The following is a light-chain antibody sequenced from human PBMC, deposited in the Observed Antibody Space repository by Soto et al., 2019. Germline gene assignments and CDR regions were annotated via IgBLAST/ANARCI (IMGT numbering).Light chain of an antibody. J-gene: IGLJ3*02. CDR3: NSHTGINTRV. V-gene: IGLV2-14*03. Sequence: QSVLTQPASVSGSPGQSITISCTGTSSDVGGYTYVSWFQQHPGKAPKLIIYDVSNRPSGVSNRFSGSKSGNTASLTISGLQAEDEADYYCNSHTGINTRVFGGGTKLTVL. CDR1: SSDVGGYTY. CDR2: DVS.